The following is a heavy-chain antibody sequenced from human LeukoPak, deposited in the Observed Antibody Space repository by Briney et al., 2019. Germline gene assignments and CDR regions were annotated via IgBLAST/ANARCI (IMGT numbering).Heavy chain of an antibody. D-gene: IGHD1-26*01. CDR1: GFTFNFYG. J-gene: IGHJ1*01. V-gene: IGHV3-23*01. Sequence: GGSLRLSCAASGFTFNFYGMNWVRQAPGKGLEWVSGISGSGGSTFYADSVKGRVTISRDNSKNTLYLQMNSLRPEDTAVYYCARARSIVGVSPFQHWGQGTLVTVSS. CDR2: ISGSGGST. CDR3: ARARSIVGVSPFQH.